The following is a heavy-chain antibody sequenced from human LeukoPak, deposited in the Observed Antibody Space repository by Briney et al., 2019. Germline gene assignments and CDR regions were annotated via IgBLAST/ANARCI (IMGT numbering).Heavy chain of an antibody. Sequence: SETLSLTCSVSGGSISSHYWGWIRQPPGKGLEWIGSIYYSGSTYYNPSLKSRVTISVDTSKNQFSLKLSSVTAADTAVYYCARLDHGVTTAWGQGTLVTVSS. D-gene: IGHD1/OR15-1a*01. CDR2: IYYSGST. CDR3: ARLDHGVTTA. V-gene: IGHV4-39*01. CDR1: GGSISSHY. J-gene: IGHJ5*02.